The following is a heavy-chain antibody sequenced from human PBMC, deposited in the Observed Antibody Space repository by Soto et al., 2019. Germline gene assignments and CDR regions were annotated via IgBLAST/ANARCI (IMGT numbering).Heavy chain of an antibody. CDR2: ISYDGSNI. D-gene: IGHD3-3*01. J-gene: IGHJ3*01. Sequence: QVQLVESGGGVVQPGRSLRLSCAASGFSFSSYAMHWVRQAPGTGLEWVAVISYDGSNIDYADFVKGRFTISRDNSKSKLFLQMNSLRAEDTAVYYCARDPEFRYFCYPGGPFDLWGQGTIVTVSS. V-gene: IGHV3-30-3*01. CDR1: GFSFSSYA. CDR3: ARDPEFRYFCYPGGPFDL.